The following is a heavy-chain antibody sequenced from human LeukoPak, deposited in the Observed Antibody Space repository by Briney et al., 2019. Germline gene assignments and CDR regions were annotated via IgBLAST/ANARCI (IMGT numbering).Heavy chain of an antibody. CDR2: IIPIFGTA. V-gene: IGHV1-69*13. Sequence: SVKVSCKASGGTFSSYAIRWVRQAPGQGLEWMGGIIPIFGTANYAQQFQGRVTITADESTSTAYMELSSLRSEDTAVYYCARANHHWFDPWGQGTLVTVSS. J-gene: IGHJ5*02. CDR1: GGTFSSYA. CDR3: ARANHHWFDP. D-gene: IGHD1-14*01.